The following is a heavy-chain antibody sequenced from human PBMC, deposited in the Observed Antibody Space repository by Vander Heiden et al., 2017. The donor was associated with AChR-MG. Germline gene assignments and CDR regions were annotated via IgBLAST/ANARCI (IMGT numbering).Heavy chain of an antibody. Sequence: QVQLQQWGAGLLKPSETLSLTCAVYGGYFSGYYWSWIRQPPGKGLEWIGEINHSGSTNYNPSLKSRVTISVDTSKNQFSLKLSSVTAADTAVYYCARGPRITIFGVVIRVWDYWGQGTLVTVSS. J-gene: IGHJ4*02. CDR2: INHSGST. V-gene: IGHV4-34*01. CDR3: ARGPRITIFGVVIRVWDY. CDR1: GGYFSGYY. D-gene: IGHD3-3*01.